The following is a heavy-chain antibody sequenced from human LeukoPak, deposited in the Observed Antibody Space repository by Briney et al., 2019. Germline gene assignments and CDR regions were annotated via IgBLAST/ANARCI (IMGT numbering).Heavy chain of an antibody. D-gene: IGHD3-10*01. CDR1: GFTFSSYA. J-gene: IGHJ6*04. CDR3: AKAGSGSYYKSRSGMDV. CDR2: ISSNGGST. V-gene: IGHV3-64D*06. Sequence: PGGSLTLSCSASGFTFSSYAMHWVRQPPGQGLQYVSAISSNGGSTNYADSVKDRFTISRDNSKNTLYLQMSSLRAEDTAVYYCAKAGSGSYYKSRSGMDVWGKGTTVIVSS.